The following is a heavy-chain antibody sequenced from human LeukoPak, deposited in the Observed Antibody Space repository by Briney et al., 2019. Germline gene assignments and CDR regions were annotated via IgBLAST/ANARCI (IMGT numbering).Heavy chain of an antibody. D-gene: IGHD3-16*02. CDR1: GYTLTELS. CDR3: ATSSLYELSSHYYFDY. CDR2: FDPEDGET. Sequence: ASVKVSCKVSGYTLTELSMHWVRQAPGKGLEWTGVFDPEDGETIYAQKFQGRVTMTEDTSTDTAYMELSSLRSEDTAVYYCATSSLYELSSHYYFDYWGQGTLVTVSS. J-gene: IGHJ4*02. V-gene: IGHV1-24*01.